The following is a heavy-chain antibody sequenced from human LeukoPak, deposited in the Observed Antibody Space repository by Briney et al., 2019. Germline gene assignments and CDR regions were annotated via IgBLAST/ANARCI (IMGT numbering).Heavy chain of an antibody. Sequence: SETLSLTCTVSGGSISSYYWSWIRQPPGKGLEWIGYIYYSGSTNYNPSLKSRVTISVDTSKNQFSLKLSSVTAADTAVYYCARWAYWVRGHSYGMDVWGQGTTVTVSS. CDR2: IYYSGST. D-gene: IGHD3-10*01. V-gene: IGHV4-59*08. J-gene: IGHJ6*02. CDR3: ARWAYWVRGHSYGMDV. CDR1: GGSISSYY.